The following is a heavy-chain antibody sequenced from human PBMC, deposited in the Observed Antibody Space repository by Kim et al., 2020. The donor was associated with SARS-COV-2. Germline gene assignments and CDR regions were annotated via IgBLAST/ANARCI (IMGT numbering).Heavy chain of an antibody. Sequence: AYSVKGRFTISRDNAKNSLYLQMNSLRAEDTALYYCAKGDSSSPPYYFDYWGQGTLVTVSS. D-gene: IGHD6-6*01. J-gene: IGHJ4*02. CDR3: AKGDSSSPPYYFDY. V-gene: IGHV3-9*01.